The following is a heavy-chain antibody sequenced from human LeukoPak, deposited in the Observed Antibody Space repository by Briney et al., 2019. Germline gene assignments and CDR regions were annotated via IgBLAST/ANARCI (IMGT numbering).Heavy chain of an antibody. CDR1: GYTFTSYG. J-gene: IGHJ4*02. D-gene: IGHD3-22*01. CDR2: ISAYNGNT. Sequence: ASVTVSCKASGYTFTSYGISWVRQAPGQGLEWMGWISAYNGNTNYAQKLQGRVTMTTDTSTSTAYMELRSLRSDDTAVYYCARSLYYYDSSGYISYWGQGTLVTVSS. CDR3: ARSLYYYDSSGYISY. V-gene: IGHV1-18*01.